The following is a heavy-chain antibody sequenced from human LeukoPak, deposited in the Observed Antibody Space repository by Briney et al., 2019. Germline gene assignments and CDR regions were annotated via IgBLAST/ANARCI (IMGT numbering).Heavy chain of an antibody. CDR3: ARDKGDSDDAFDI. D-gene: IGHD3-22*01. CDR2: ISYDGSNK. Sequence: GGSLRLSCAASGFTFSSYAMHWVRQAPGKGLEWVAVISYDGSNKYYADSVKGRFTISRDNSKNTLYLQMNSLRAEDTAAYYCARDKGDSDDAFDIWGQGTMVTVSS. V-gene: IGHV3-30-3*01. J-gene: IGHJ3*02. CDR1: GFTFSSYA.